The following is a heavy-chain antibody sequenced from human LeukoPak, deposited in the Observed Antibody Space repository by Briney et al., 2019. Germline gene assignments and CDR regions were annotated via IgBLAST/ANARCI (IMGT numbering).Heavy chain of an antibody. CDR2: ISSDGSST. CDR3: AKQWLVGI. J-gene: IGHJ4*02. D-gene: IGHD6-19*01. V-gene: IGHV3-74*01. CDR1: GFTFSNHG. Sequence: GRSLRLSCAASGFTFSNHGMHWVRQAPGKGLVWVSRISSDGSSTSYADSVKGRFTISRDNSKNMLYLQMNSLRADDTAVYYCAKQWLVGIWGQGTLVTVSS.